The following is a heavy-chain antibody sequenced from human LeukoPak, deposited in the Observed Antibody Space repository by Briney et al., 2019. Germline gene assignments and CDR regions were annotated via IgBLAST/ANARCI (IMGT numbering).Heavy chain of an antibody. Sequence: PGGSLRLSCSASGFSFSSYAMHWVRQAPGKGLEYVSAINSNGGSTYYADSVKGRFTISRDNSKNTPYLQMSSLRAEDTAVYYCHGLFCWGQGTLVTVSS. D-gene: IGHD3-9*01. CDR1: GFSFSSYA. J-gene: IGHJ4*02. CDR2: INSNGGST. V-gene: IGHV3-64D*09. CDR3: HGLFC.